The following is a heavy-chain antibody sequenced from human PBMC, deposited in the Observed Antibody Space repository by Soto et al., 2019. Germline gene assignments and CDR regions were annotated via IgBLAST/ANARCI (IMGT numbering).Heavy chain of an antibody. Sequence: PGESLKSSGKVSGYSFPSFWIGWVGQMPGKGLEWLGSIYPGDSETRYSPSFQGEVTISADKSITTAYLHWSSLRASDTATYYCVKQHPLDSRAWHNWGQGTLVTVSS. V-gene: IGHV5-51*01. CDR3: VKQHPLDSRAWHN. CDR1: GYSFPSFW. D-gene: IGHD6-19*01. CDR2: IYPGDSET. J-gene: IGHJ4*02.